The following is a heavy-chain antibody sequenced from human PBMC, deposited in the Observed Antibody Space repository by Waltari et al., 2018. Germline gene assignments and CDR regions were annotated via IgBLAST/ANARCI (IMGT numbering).Heavy chain of an antibody. Sequence: QVQLHQWGAGLLKPSETLSLTCGVSGGSFNAYYWTWIRQPPGKGLELIGEIHHSGTTDYNPSLNSRLTMSVDTSKKQISLKMSSVTAADTAVYYCARGDLHYGSSGFFYWGQGALVTVSS. CDR1: GGSFNAYY. J-gene: IGHJ4*02. D-gene: IGHD3-22*01. CDR2: IHHSGTT. CDR3: ARGDLHYGSSGFFY. V-gene: IGHV4-34*01.